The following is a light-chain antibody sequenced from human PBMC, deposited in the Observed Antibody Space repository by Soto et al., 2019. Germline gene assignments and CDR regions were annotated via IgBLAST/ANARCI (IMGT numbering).Light chain of an antibody. CDR3: QSYDSSQGV. Sequence: SVLTQPPSVSGAPGQRVTISCTGSSSNIGAGYDVHWYQQLPGTAPKLLIYGNSNRPSGVPDRFSGSKSGTSASLAITGLQAEDEADYYCQSYDSSQGVFGTGTKVTVL. CDR2: GNS. V-gene: IGLV1-40*01. CDR1: SSNIGAGYD. J-gene: IGLJ1*01.